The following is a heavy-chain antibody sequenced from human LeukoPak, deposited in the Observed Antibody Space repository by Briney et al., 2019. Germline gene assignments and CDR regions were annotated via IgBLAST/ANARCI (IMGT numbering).Heavy chain of an antibody. CDR1: GYTFTSYG. V-gene: IGHV1-18*01. Sequence: ASLKISWKASGYTFTSYGISCVLHAPGQGLEWIVWISAYNGNTNYAQKLQGRVTMTTDTSTSTAYMELRSLRSDDTAVYYCARDGRGSPLNNWFDPWGQGTLVTVSS. CDR2: ISAYNGNT. D-gene: IGHD1-26*01. J-gene: IGHJ5*02. CDR3: ARDGRGSPLNNWFDP.